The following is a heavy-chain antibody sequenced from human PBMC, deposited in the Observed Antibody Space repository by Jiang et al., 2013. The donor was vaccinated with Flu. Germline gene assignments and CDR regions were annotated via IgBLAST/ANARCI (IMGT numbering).Heavy chain of an antibody. CDR3: ARVQSLGWFDP. V-gene: IGHV4-59*01. CDR2: VSDSGAS. Sequence: GPGLVKPSETLSLTCTVSGGSISSYYWSWIRQSPGEGLEYIGYVSDSGASNYKPSLKTRVTMSLDTSTNQFSLRLTSVTAADTAVYYCARVQSLGWFDP. J-gene: IGHJ5*02. CDR1: GGSISSYY.